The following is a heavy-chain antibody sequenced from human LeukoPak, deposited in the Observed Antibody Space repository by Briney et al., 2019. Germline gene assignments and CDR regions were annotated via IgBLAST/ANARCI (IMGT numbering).Heavy chain of an antibody. Sequence: GGSLRLSCAAAGFSLDDYAMHWVRQAPGKGLGWVSSISWDSGNVAYGDSVKGRFTISRDNAKNSLHLQMNSLRAEDTALYYCIKDMGFDLLKDAFEIWGQGTMVTVSS. D-gene: IGHD3-10*01. V-gene: IGHV3-9*01. CDR1: GFSLDDYA. CDR3: IKDMGFDLLKDAFEI. J-gene: IGHJ3*02. CDR2: ISWDSGNV.